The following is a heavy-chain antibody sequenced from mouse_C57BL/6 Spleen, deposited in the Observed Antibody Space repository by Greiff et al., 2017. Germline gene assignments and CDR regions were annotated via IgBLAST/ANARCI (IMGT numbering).Heavy chain of an antibody. CDR2: INPGSGGT. D-gene: IGHD2-4*01. CDR3: GRMGDYAAWFAY. J-gene: IGHJ3*01. V-gene: IGHV1-54*01. CDR1: GYAFTNYL. Sequence: QVHVKQSGAELVRPGTSVKVSCKASGYAFTNYLIEWVKQRPGQGLEWIGVINPGSGGTNYNEKFKGKATLTADKSSSTAYMQLSSLTSEDSAVYFCGRMGDYAAWFAYWGQGTLVTVSA.